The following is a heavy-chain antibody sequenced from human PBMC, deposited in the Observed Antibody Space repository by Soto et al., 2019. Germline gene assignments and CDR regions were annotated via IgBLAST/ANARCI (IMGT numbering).Heavy chain of an antibody. V-gene: IGHV1-18*01. J-gene: IGHJ5*02. CDR2: INTYNGNT. Sequence: GASVKVSCKASGYTFTNYGISWVRQAPGQGLEWMGWINTYNGNTNHAQKLQGRVTMTTDTSTSTAYMELRSLRSDDTAMYYCASFLRASGFDPWGQGTLVTVSS. CDR3: ASFLRASGFDP. CDR1: GYTFTNYG.